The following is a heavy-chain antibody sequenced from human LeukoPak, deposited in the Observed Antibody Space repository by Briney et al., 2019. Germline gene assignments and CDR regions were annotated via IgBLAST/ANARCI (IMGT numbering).Heavy chain of an antibody. D-gene: IGHD6-6*01. V-gene: IGHV1-18*01. CDR2: ISAYNGNT. J-gene: IGHJ6*03. CDR3: ARVRYSTSPRHQDDFYYMDV. CDR1: GYTFTIYG. Sequence: ASVTVSFKASGYTFTIYGISWVRQAPGQGREWMGWISAYNGNTNYAQKLQGRVTMTTDTSTSTAYMELRSLRSDDTAVYYCARVRYSTSPRHQDDFYYMDVWGKGTTVTVSS.